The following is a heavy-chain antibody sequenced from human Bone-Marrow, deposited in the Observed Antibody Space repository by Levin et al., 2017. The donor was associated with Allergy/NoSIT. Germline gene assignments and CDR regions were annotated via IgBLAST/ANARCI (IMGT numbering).Heavy chain of an antibody. D-gene: IGHD3-3*01. CDR2: ISYDGSER. J-gene: IGHJ4*02. V-gene: IGHV3-30-3*01. Sequence: LSFFSSFFPFLLSGLHWVRQAPGKGPDWVAFISYDGSERYYADSVKGRFTISRAPSKNTLYLQMNSLRAEDTAVYYCARVFTSYYFDYWGQGTLVSVSS. CDR3: ARVFTSYYFDY. CDR1: FFPFLLSG.